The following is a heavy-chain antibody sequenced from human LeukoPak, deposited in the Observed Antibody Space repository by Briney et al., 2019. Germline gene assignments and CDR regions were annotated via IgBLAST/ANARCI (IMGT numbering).Heavy chain of an antibody. V-gene: IGHV1-2*06. D-gene: IGHD3-22*01. CDR2: INPNSGGT. CDR3: ARDVYYYDSTGAFDM. CDR1: GYTFTGCY. Sequence: ASVKVSCKASGYTFTGCYMHWVRQAPGQGLEWMGRINPNSGGTNYAQKFQGRVTMTRDTSISTVYMELSGVRTDDTAVYYCARDVYYYDSTGAFDMWGQGTMVTVSS. J-gene: IGHJ3*02.